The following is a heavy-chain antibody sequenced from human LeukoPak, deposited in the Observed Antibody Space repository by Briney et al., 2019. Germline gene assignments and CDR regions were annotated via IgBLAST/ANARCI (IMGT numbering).Heavy chain of an antibody. D-gene: IGHD4-17*01. CDR2: IIPIFGAA. Sequence: SVKVSCKASGGTFSSYAISWVRQAPGQGLEWMGGIIPIFGAANYAQKFQGRVTITTDESTSTAYMELSSLRSEDTAVYYCARDGGASTVTTLAFDIWGQGTMVTVSS. J-gene: IGHJ3*02. V-gene: IGHV1-69*05. CDR3: ARDGGASTVTTLAFDI. CDR1: GGTFSSYA.